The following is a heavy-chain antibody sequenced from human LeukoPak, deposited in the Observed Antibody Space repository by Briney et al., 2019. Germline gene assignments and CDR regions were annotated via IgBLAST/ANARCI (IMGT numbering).Heavy chain of an antibody. D-gene: IGHD2-15*01. CDR3: ARDREGIVVVVADNVRSNGMDV. CDR1: GYTFTSYY. V-gene: IGHV1-46*01. CDR2: INPSGGST. Sequence: GASVKVSCKASGYTFTSYYMHWVRQAPGQGLEWMGIINPSGGSTSYAQKFQGRVTMTRDTSTSTVYMELSSLRSEDTAVYYCARDREGIVVVVADNVRSNGMDVWGQGTTVTVSS. J-gene: IGHJ6*02.